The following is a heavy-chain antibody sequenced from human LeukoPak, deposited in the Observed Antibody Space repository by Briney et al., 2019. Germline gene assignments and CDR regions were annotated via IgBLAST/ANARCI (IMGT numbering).Heavy chain of an antibody. D-gene: IGHD6-19*01. Sequence: PGGSLRLSCAASGFTFSSYAMSWVRQAPGKGLEWVSAISGSGGSTYYADSVKGRFTISRDNSKNTLYLQMNSLRAEDTAVYYCARDPRIAVAGYFDYWGQGTLVTVSS. CDR2: ISGSGGST. CDR1: GFTFSSYA. J-gene: IGHJ4*02. V-gene: IGHV3-23*01. CDR3: ARDPRIAVAGYFDY.